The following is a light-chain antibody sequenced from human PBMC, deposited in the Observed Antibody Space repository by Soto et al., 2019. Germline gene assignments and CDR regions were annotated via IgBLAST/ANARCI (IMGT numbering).Light chain of an antibody. CDR2: KTS. CDR3: LQYNSHPYT. J-gene: IGKJ2*01. CDR1: QNVNIW. Sequence: DIQVTQSPSTLSAYVGDRVIITCRASQNVNIWLAWYQQRPREAPKLLIYKTSSLESGVPSRFSGSGSGTEFTLTLSSLEPDDFGTYFCLQYNSHPYTFGQGTKLEIK. V-gene: IGKV1-5*03.